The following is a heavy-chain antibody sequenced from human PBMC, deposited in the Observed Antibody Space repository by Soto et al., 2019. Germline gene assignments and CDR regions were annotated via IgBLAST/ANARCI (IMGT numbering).Heavy chain of an antibody. D-gene: IGHD3-3*02. J-gene: IGHJ3*01. V-gene: IGHV1-18*01. CDR1: GYIFSRFY. CDR2: TSGYSGNS. CDR3: ARDIFGHVDAFDL. Sequence: GASVKVSCKASGYIFSRFYINWVRQAPGQGLEWVGWTSGYSGNSKYAQKFQGRVTMTTDTSTNTGYMEMRSLTSDDTAVYYCARDIFGHVDAFDLWGQGTMVTVSS.